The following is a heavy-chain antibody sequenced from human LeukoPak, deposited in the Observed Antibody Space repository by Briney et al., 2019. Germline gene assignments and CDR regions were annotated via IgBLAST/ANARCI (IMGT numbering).Heavy chain of an antibody. J-gene: IGHJ4*02. V-gene: IGHV3-30-3*01. D-gene: IGHD1-26*01. Sequence: SGGSLRLSCAASGFTFSSYAMSWVRQAPSEGLEWEAFISHDGSAQSYADSVKGRFTISRDNSKNTLYLQMNSLRPEDTAVYYCARDLSGTYMVDYWGQGTLVTVSS. CDR2: ISHDGSAQ. CDR3: ARDLSGTYMVDY. CDR1: GFTFSSYA.